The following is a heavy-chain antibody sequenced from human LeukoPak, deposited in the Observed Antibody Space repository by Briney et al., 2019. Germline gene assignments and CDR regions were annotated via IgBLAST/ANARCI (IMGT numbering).Heavy chain of an antibody. D-gene: IGHD3-10*01. Sequence: PSETLSLTCTVSRYSISSGYYWGWIRPSPGKGLEWIGSIYRDGTPLYTPSLKSRLTISVDTSKNQFSLNLNSVTAADTAMYYCARDAFGRDYYGSGSRTFDYWGQGTLVSVSS. CDR3: ARDAFGRDYYGSGSRTFDY. J-gene: IGHJ4*02. CDR2: IYRDGTP. V-gene: IGHV4-38-2*02. CDR1: RYSISSGYY.